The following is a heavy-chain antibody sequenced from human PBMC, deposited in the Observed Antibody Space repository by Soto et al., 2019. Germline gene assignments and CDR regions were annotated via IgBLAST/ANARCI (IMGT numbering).Heavy chain of an antibody. J-gene: IGHJ6*02. CDR3: ARVRLYISGWYVHYYYGMDV. CDR1: GFTFSSYW. V-gene: IGHV3-74*01. CDR2: INSDGSST. Sequence: PGGSLRLSCAASGFTFSSYWMHWVRQAPGKGLVWVSRINSDGSSTSYADSVKGRFTISRDNAKNTLYLQMNSLRAEDTAVYYCARVRLYISGWYVHYYYGMDVWGQGTAVTVSS. D-gene: IGHD6-19*01.